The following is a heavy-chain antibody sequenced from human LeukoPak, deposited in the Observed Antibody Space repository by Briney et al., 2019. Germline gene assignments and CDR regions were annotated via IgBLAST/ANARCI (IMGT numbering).Heavy chain of an antibody. D-gene: IGHD2-2*03. Sequence: PSETLSLTCTVSGGSISSYYWSWIRHPPGKGLEWIGYIYYSGSTNSNPSLKSRVTISVDTSKNQFSLKLSSVTAADTAVYYCARTGYCSSTSCYWGLNYYYGMDVWGQGTTVTVSS. CDR1: GGSISSYY. CDR2: IYYSGST. J-gene: IGHJ6*02. CDR3: ARTGYCSSTSCYWGLNYYYGMDV. V-gene: IGHV4-59*08.